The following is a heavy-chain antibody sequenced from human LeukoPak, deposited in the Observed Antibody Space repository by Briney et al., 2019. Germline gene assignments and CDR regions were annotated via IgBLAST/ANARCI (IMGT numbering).Heavy chain of an antibody. CDR2: IYYSGST. J-gene: IGHJ5*02. Sequence: SETLSLTCTVSGGSISSYYWSWIRQPPGKGLEWIGYIYYSGSTNYNPSLKSRVTISVDTSKNQFSLKLRSVTAADTAVYYCARDISRVDDFWSDLYNWFDPWGQGTLVTVSS. D-gene: IGHD3-3*01. V-gene: IGHV4-59*01. CDR3: ARDISRVDDFWSDLYNWFDP. CDR1: GGSISSYY.